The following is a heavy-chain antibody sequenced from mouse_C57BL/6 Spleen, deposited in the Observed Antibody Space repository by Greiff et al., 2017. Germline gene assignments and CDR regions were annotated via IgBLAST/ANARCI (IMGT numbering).Heavy chain of an antibody. V-gene: IGHV1-61*01. J-gene: IGHJ1*03. CDR1: GYTFTSYW. D-gene: IGHD1-1*01. CDR2: IYPSDSET. CDR3: ARNCGSRYLYFGV. Sequence: VQLQQPGAELVRPGSSVKLSCKASGYTFTSYWMDWVKQRPGQGLEWIGNIYPSDSETNYNQKFKDKATLTVDKSSSTAYMQLSSLTSEDSAVYDCARNCGSRYLYFGVWGTGTTVTVAS.